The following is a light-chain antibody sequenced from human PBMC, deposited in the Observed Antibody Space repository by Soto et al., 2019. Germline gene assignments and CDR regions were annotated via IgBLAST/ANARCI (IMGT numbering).Light chain of an antibody. J-gene: IGKJ5*01. CDR1: EDISSS. Sequence: IQLTQSPSSLSASVGDGVTFTCRASEDISSSLVWYQQKPGAAPKLLIYAASALHSGVPSRFSGSGSGTDFTLTISSLHPEDFAVYFCQQFKNYPITFGQGTRLEIK. CDR3: QQFKNYPIT. CDR2: AAS. V-gene: IGKV1-9*01.